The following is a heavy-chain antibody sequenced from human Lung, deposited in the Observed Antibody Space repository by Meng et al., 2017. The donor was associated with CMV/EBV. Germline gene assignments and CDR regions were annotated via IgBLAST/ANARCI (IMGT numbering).Heavy chain of an antibody. V-gene: IGHV4-39*01. CDR3: ARHHHSPTFDY. J-gene: IGHJ4*02. D-gene: IGHD1-14*01. CDR1: VGYISSSSYY. Sequence: LQLEESGQGLVKPSETLSLTCTVFVGYISSSSYYWAWIRQPPGEGLEWIGSVVYSGTTYYTSSLKSRVSISVDTSKNQFSLKLSSVTAADTAVYYCARHHHSPTFDYWGQGTLVTVSS. CDR2: VVYSGTT.